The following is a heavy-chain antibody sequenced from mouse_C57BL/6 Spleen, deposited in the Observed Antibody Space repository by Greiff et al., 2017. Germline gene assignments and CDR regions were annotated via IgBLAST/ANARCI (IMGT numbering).Heavy chain of an antibody. J-gene: IGHJ3*01. CDR2: ISDGGSYT. D-gene: IGHD1-1*01. V-gene: IGHV5-4*01. CDR1: GFTFSSYA. Sequence: EVKLVVSGGGLVKPGGSLKLSCAASGFTFSSYAMSWVRQTPEKRLEWVATISDGGSYTYYPDNVKGRFTISRDNAKNNLYLQMSHLKSEDTAMYYCAREGYYGSPWFAVWGKGTLVTVSA. CDR3: AREGYYGSPWFAV.